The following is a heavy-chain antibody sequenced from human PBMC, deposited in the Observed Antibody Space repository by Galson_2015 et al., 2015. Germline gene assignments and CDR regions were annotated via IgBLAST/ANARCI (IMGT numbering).Heavy chain of an antibody. CDR1: GFTFSSYG. J-gene: IGHJ3*02. Sequence: SLRLSCAASGFTFSSYGMHWVRQAPGKGLEWVAVIWYDGSNKYYADSVKGRFTISRDNSKNTLYLQMNSLRAEDTAVYYCARDHPAGYGDYVDAFDIWGQGTMVTVSS. CDR2: IWYDGSNK. CDR3: ARDHPAGYGDYVDAFDI. V-gene: IGHV3-33*01. D-gene: IGHD4-17*01.